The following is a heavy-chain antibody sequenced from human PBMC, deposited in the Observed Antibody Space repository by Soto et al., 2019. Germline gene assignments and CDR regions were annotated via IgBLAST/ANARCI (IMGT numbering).Heavy chain of an antibody. CDR1: GGSVSSGSYY. Sequence: LCGGSVSSGSYYWSWIRQPPGKGLEWIGYIYYSGSTNYNPSLKSRVTISVDTPKNQFSLKLSSVTAADTAVYYCARVAAAGVFDYWGQGTLVTVSS. D-gene: IGHD6-13*01. V-gene: IGHV4-61*01. J-gene: IGHJ4*02. CDR2: IYYSGST. CDR3: ARVAAAGVFDY.